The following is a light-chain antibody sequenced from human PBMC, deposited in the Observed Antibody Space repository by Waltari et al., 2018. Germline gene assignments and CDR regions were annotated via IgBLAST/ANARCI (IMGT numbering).Light chain of an antibody. CDR1: SNDVGAHNL. CDR2: EVT. CDR3: SSYSTTFTVL. J-gene: IGLJ3*02. V-gene: IGLV2-14*01. Sequence: QSALTQPASVSGSLGQSISISCAGTSNDVGAHNLVSWYQQYPGRAPKLVIYEVTNRPSGISSRFSGSKSDNTASLTISGLQSEDEAEYFCSSYSTTFTVLFGGGTKVTV.